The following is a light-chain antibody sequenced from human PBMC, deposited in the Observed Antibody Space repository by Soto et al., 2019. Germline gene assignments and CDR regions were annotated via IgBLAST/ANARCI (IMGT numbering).Light chain of an antibody. CDR2: GNN. CDR3: QSYDSSLSGGSV. V-gene: IGLV1-40*01. CDR1: SSNIGAGFD. J-gene: IGLJ1*01. Sequence: QSALTQSPSVSGAPGQRVSISCTGTSSNIGAGFDVHWYQQLPGTAPKLLIYGNNNRPSGVPDRFSGSKSGTSASLAITGLQAEDEADYYCQSYDSSLSGGSVFGTGTKVTV.